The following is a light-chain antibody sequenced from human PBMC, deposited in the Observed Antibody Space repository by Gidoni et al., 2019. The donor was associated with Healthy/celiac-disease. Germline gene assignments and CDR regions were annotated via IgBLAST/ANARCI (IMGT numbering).Light chain of an antibody. CDR3: QQYGSSPPSYT. CDR2: GAS. CDR1: QSVSSSY. J-gene: IGKJ2*01. V-gene: IGKV3-20*01. Sequence: EIVLTQSPGTLSLSPGERATLSCRASQSVSSSYLAWYQQKPGHAPRLLIYGASRRAAGIPDRFSGSGSGTDFTLSISRLEPEDFAVYYCQQYGSSPPSYTFGQGTKLEIK.